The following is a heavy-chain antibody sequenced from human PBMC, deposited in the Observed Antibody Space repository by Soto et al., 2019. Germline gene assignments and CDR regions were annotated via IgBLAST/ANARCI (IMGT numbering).Heavy chain of an antibody. V-gene: IGHV4-34*01. CDR3: ARESHDILTGPPWVWYFDL. J-gene: IGHJ2*01. Sequence: QVQLQQWGAGPLRPLETLSLTCGVSGGSFSGYYWAWIRQSPGKGLEWIGEINDRGSINYNPSLKSRVSISVDTSKIHYSLNLRSVTAADTAVYYCARESHDILTGPPWVWYFDLWGSGTLVTVSS. D-gene: IGHD3-9*01. CDR1: GGSFSGYY. CDR2: INDRGSI.